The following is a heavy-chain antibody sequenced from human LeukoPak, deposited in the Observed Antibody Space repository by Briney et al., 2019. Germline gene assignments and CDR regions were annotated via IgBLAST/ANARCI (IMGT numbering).Heavy chain of an antibody. CDR2: IYWDDDK. J-gene: IGHJ3*02. V-gene: IGHV2-5*02. CDR1: GFSLSTSGVG. Sequence: SGPTLVKPTQTLTLTCAFSGFSLSTSGVGVGWIRQPPGKALEWLALIYWDDDKRYSPSLKSRLTITKDTSKNQVVLTMTNMDPVDTATYYCAHSQIAAAGTMGAFDIWGQGTMVTVSS. CDR3: AHSQIAAAGTMGAFDI. D-gene: IGHD6-13*01.